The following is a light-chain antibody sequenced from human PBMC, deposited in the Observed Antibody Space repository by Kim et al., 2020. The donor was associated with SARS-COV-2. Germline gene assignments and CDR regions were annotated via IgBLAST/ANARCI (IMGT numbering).Light chain of an antibody. CDR2: SAS. CDR1: QSISSY. V-gene: IGKV1-39*01. Sequence: SASERDRCTITCRASQSISSYLNWYQQKPGKSPKLLIYSASSLQRWVPSRVSVSGSGTDFTLSISSLEPEDLATYYCQLSYSTSYSFGQGTKLEI. J-gene: IGKJ2*03. CDR3: QLSYSTSYS.